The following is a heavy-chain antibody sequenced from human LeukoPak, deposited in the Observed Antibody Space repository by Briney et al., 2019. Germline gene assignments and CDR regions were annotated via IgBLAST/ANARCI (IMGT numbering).Heavy chain of an antibody. J-gene: IGHJ4*02. CDR1: GGSFSGYY. Sequence: SETPSLTCAVYGGSFSGYYWSWIRQPPGKGLEWIGEINHSGSTNYNPSLKIRVTISVDTSKNQFSLKLSSVTAADTAVYYCARGWAGYYGSGSWFDYWGQGTLVTVSS. CDR2: INHSGST. V-gene: IGHV4-34*01. CDR3: ARGWAGYYGSGSWFDY. D-gene: IGHD3-10*01.